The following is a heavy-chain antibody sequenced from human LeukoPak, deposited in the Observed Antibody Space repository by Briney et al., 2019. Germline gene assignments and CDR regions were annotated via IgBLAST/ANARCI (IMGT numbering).Heavy chain of an antibody. CDR3: ARERGHYYDSSGPVD. V-gene: IGHV4-31*03. CDR1: GGSISSGGYY. J-gene: IGHJ4*02. D-gene: IGHD3-22*01. Sequence: SETLSLTCTVSGGSISSGGYYWSWIRQHPGKGLEWIGYIYYSGSTYCNPSLKSRVTISVDTSKSQFSLKLSSVTAADTAVYYCARERGHYYDSSGPVDWGQGTLVTVSS. CDR2: IYYSGST.